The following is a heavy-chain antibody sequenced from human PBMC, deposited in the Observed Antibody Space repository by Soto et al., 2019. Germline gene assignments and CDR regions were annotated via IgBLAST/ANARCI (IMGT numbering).Heavy chain of an antibody. CDR1: GFTFRSYG. CDR2: ISYDGSNK. J-gene: IGHJ3*02. D-gene: IGHD1-26*01. Sequence: QVQLVESGGGVVQPGRSLRLSCAASGFTFRSYGMHWVRQAPAKGLEWVAVISYDGSNKYYADSVKGRFTISRDNSKNTLYLQMNSLRAEDTAVYYCAKGGAGSTSNAFDIWGQGTMVTVSS. V-gene: IGHV3-30*18. CDR3: AKGGAGSTSNAFDI.